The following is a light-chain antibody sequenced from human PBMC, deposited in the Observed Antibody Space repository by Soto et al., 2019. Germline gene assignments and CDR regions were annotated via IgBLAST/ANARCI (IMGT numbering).Light chain of an antibody. CDR2: AAS. Sequence: DIQITQSPSSLSASVVDRVTITCRASQIISTYLNWYHQKPGRAPKLLIYAASSLQSGVPSRFSGSGSGTDFTLTISSLQPEDFATYYCQQSYSTPITFGQGTRLEIK. CDR3: QQSYSTPIT. CDR1: QIISTY. J-gene: IGKJ5*01. V-gene: IGKV1-39*01.